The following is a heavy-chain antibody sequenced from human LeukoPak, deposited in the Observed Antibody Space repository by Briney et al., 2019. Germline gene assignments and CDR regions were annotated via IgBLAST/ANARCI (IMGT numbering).Heavy chain of an antibody. V-gene: IGHV4-39*01. J-gene: IGHJ5*02. CDR3: ARHGYSSAVYVDH. CDR1: GGSISSSSYY. Sequence: PSETLSLTCTVSGGSISSSSYYWGWIRQPPGKGLEWIGSIYYSGSTYYNPSLKSRVSISVDTSKNQFSLKLSSVTAADTAVYYCARHGYSSAVYVDHWGQGTLVTVSS. CDR2: IYYSGST. D-gene: IGHD6-25*01.